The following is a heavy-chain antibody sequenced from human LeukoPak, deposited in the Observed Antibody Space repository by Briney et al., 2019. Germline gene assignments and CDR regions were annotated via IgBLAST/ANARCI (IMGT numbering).Heavy chain of an antibody. V-gene: IGHV3-48*01. Sequence: GGSLRLSCAASGFTFSSYSMNWVRQAPGKGLEWVSYISSSSSTIYYADSVKGRFTISRDNAKNSLYLQMNSLRAEDTAVYYCARVSIAIPFDYWGQGTLITVSS. D-gene: IGHD2-21*01. J-gene: IGHJ4*02. CDR3: ARVSIAIPFDY. CDR1: GFTFSSYS. CDR2: ISSSSSTI.